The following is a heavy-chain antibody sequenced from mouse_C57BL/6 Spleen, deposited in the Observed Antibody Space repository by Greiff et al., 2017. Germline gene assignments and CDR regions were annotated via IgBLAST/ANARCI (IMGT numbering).Heavy chain of an antibody. V-gene: IGHV1-15*01. J-gene: IGHJ4*01. Sequence: VKLMESGAELVRPGASVTLSCKASGYTFTDYEMHWVKQTPVHGLEWIGAIDPETGGTAYNQKFKGKAILTADKSSSTAYMELRSLTSEDSAVYYCTRSRHYYYAMDYWGQGTSVTVSS. CDR1: GYTFTDYE. CDR2: IDPETGGT. CDR3: TRSRHYYYAMDY.